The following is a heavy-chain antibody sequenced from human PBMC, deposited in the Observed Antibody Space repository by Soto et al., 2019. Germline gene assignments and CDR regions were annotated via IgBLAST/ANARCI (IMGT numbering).Heavy chain of an antibody. CDR3: ARGYNGGWYLNDY. Sequence: SETLSLTCTVSGGSISSYYWSWIRQPPGKGLEWIGYIYYSGSTNYNPSLKSRVAISVDTPKNQFSLKLRSVTAADTAIYYCARGYNGGWYLNDYWGQGTLVTVSS. CDR1: GGSISSYY. CDR2: IYYSGST. V-gene: IGHV4-59*01. D-gene: IGHD6-19*01. J-gene: IGHJ4*02.